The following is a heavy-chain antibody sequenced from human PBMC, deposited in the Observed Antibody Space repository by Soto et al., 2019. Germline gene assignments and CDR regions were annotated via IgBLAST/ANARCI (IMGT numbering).Heavy chain of an antibody. CDR2: IFPRDSNT. Sequence: PGESLKISCKGSGYSFTSHWIGWVRRMPGKGLEWMGIIFPRDSNTRNSPSFYGQVIISADKSNNTAYLQWNSLKASDTATYYCARHSRYASGWIPDYWGPGTQVTV. J-gene: IGHJ4*02. V-gene: IGHV5-51*01. D-gene: IGHD6-19*01. CDR1: GYSFTSHW. CDR3: ARHSRYASGWIPDY.